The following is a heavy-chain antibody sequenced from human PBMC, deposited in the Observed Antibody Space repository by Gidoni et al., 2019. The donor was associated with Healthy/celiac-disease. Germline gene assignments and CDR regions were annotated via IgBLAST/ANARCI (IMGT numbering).Heavy chain of an antibody. J-gene: IGHJ6*02. CDR3: ARDYCSSTSCYQNPVYYYYGMDV. D-gene: IGHD2-2*01. V-gene: IGHV3-48*03. CDR2: ISSSGSTI. Sequence: EVQLVESGGGLVQPGGSLRLSCAASGFTFSSYEMNWVRQAPGKGLEWVSYISSSGSTIYYADSVKGRFTISRDNAKNSLYLQMNSLRAEDTAVYYCARDYCSSTSCYQNPVYYYYGMDVWGQGTTVTVSS. CDR1: GFTFSSYE.